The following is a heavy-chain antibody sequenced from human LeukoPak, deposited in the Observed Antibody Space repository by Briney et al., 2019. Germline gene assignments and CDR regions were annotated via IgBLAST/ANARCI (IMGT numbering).Heavy chain of an antibody. Sequence: GRSLRLSCAASGFTFSSYGMHWVRQAPGKGLEWVAVIWYDGSNKYYADSVKGRFTISRDNSKNTLYLQMNSLRAEDTAVYYCARENSSGWTLDYWGQETLVTVSS. CDR3: ARENSSGWTLDY. V-gene: IGHV3-33*01. J-gene: IGHJ4*02. CDR2: IWYDGSNK. CDR1: GFTFSSYG. D-gene: IGHD6-19*01.